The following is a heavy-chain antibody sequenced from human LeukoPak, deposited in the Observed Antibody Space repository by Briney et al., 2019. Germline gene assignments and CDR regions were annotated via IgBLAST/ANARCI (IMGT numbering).Heavy chain of an antibody. J-gene: IGHJ4*02. V-gene: IGHV3-48*03. Sequence: GGSLRLSCAASGFIFSSYEMNWVRQAPGKGLEWVSYISSRGSTIYYADSVRGRFTISRDNAKNSLYLQMNSLRAEDTAVYYCAREYRSSPRGYDYWGQGTLVTVCS. CDR3: AREYRSSPRGYDY. D-gene: IGHD6-13*01. CDR1: GFIFSSYE. CDR2: ISSRGSTI.